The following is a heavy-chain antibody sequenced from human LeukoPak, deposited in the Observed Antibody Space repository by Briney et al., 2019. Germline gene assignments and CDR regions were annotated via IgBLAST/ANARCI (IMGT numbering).Heavy chain of an antibody. V-gene: IGHV1-69*06. CDR2: IIPIFGTA. J-gene: IGHJ4*02. Sequence: SVKVSCKASGYTFTGYYMHWVRQAPGQGLEWMGGIIPIFGTANYAQKFQGRVTITADKSTSTAYMELSSLRSEDTAVYYCAREVVTAIPGYFDYWGQGTLVTVSS. CDR3: AREVVTAIPGYFDY. D-gene: IGHD2-21*02. CDR1: GYTFTGYY.